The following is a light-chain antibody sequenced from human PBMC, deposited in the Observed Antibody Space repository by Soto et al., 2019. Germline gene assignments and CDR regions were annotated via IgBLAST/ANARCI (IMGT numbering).Light chain of an antibody. Sequence: EIVMTQSPATLSVSPGDRATLSCRASQGVSSNLAWYQQKPGQAPRLVIYGASTRATAIPARFSGSGSGTEFTLTISSLQSEDFAVYYCQHYADWPPLTFGGGTKVEIK. CDR3: QHYADWPPLT. CDR1: QGVSSN. V-gene: IGKV3-15*01. J-gene: IGKJ4*01. CDR2: GAS.